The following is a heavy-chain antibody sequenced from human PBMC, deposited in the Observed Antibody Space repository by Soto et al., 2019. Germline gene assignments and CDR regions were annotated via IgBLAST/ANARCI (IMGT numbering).Heavy chain of an antibody. J-gene: IGHJ4*02. CDR3: AKVRSGVNHC. CDR2: ISGSGGST. Sequence: EVQLLESGGGLVQPGGSLRLSCAASGFTLSSYARSWVRQAPGKGLEWVSAISGSGGSTYYADSVKGRFTISRDNSKNTLYLQMNSLRAEVTAVYYCAKVRSGVNHCWGQGTLVTVSS. CDR1: GFTLSSYA. D-gene: IGHD6-19*01. V-gene: IGHV3-23*01.